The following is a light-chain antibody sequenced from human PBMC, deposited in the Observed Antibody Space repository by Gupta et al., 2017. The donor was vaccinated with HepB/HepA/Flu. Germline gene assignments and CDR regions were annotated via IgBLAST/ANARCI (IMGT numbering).Light chain of an antibody. CDR1: QSISSY. CDR2: AAS. CDR3: QQRYSTPRP. V-gene: IGKV1-39*01. J-gene: IGKJ1*01. Sequence: DIQMTQSPSSLSASVGDRVTITCRASQSISSYLNWYQQKPGKAPKLLIYAASSLQSGVPSRFSGSGSGTDFTLTISRLQPEDFATYYCQQRYSTPRPFGQGTKVEIK.